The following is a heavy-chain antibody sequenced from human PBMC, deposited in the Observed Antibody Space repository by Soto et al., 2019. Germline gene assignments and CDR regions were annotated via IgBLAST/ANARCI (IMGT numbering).Heavy chain of an antibody. Sequence: PSVTLCVTWTVAGGSIISHCCSRIPQHPGKGPEWSGYIYYRGSTSYNPSLKRRVTISVDTSKNHLGRTLSSVTAADTAVHYRGRVAVAGTRFDFWAPRILVTVSS. V-gene: IGHV4-59*11. CDR1: GGSIISHC. CDR2: IYYRGST. J-gene: IGHJ4*01. CDR3: GRVAVAGTRFDF. D-gene: IGHD6-19*01.